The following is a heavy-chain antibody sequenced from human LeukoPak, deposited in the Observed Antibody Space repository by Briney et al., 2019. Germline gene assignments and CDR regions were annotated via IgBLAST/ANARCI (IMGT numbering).Heavy chain of an antibody. J-gene: IGHJ3*02. V-gene: IGHV3-21*01. CDR3: ARTGLADAFDI. D-gene: IGHD1-14*01. Sequence: GGSLRLSCAASGFTFSSYSMNWVRQAPGKGLEWVSSISSSSSYIYYADSVEGRFTISRDNAKNSLYLQMNSLRAEDTAVYYCARTGLADAFDIWGQGTMVTVSS. CDR2: ISSSSSYI. CDR1: GFTFSSYS.